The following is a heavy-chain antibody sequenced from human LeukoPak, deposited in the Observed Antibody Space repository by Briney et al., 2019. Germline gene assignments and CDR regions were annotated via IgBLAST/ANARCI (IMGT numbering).Heavy chain of an antibody. D-gene: IGHD3-22*01. CDR2: IYYSGST. Sequence: SETLSLTCTVSGGSISSGGYYWSWIRQHPGEGLEWIGYIYYSGSTYYNPSLRSRVTISVDTSKNQFSLKLSSVTAADTAVYYCARVSARYYYDSSGYFFDYWGQGTLVTVSS. CDR3: ARVSARYYYDSSGYFFDY. V-gene: IGHV4-31*03. CDR1: GGSISSGGYY. J-gene: IGHJ4*02.